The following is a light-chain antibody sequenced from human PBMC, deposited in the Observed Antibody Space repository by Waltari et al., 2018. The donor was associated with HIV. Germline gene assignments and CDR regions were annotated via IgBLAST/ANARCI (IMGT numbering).Light chain of an antibody. CDR2: RSN. CDR1: GSNIGSNY. CDR3: AAWDDSLSGPV. J-gene: IGLJ3*02. V-gene: IGLV1-47*01. Sequence: QSVLTQSPSASGTPGQRVTISCSGSGSNIGSNYVYWYQQLPGTAPNFLIYRSNQRPSGVPDRFSGSKSGTSASLAISGLRSEDEADYYCAAWDDSLSGPVFGGGTKLTVL.